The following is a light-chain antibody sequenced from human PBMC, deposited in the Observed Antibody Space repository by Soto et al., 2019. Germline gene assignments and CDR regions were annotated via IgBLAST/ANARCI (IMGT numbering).Light chain of an antibody. V-gene: IGKV1-5*03. CDR1: QSIRSW. CDR2: KAS. J-gene: IGKJ1*01. Sequence: DIQMTQSPSTLSASVGDRVTITCRASQSIRSWLAWYQQKPGKAPKLLIYKASSLESGVPSRFSGSGSGTEFTLTISSLQPDDFATYYCQQYNSYLLTFGQGTKVEIK. CDR3: QQYNSYLLT.